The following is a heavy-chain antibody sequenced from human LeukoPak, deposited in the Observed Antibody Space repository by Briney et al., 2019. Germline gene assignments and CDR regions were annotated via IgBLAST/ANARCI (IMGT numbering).Heavy chain of an antibody. CDR1: GGSISSGSYY. J-gene: IGHJ4*02. V-gene: IGHV4-61*02. Sequence: SETLSLTCTVSGGSISSGSYYWSWIRQPAGKGLEWIGRIYTSGSTNYNPSLKSRVTIPVDTSKNQFSLKLSSVTAADTAVYYCARENWNYGTVDYWGQGTLVTVSS. CDR2: IYTSGST. CDR3: ARENWNYGTVDY. D-gene: IGHD1-7*01.